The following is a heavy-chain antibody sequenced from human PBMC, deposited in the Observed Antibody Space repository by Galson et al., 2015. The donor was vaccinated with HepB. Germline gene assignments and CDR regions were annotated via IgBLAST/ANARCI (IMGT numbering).Heavy chain of an antibody. D-gene: IGHD3-22*01. CDR1: GFTFSNYA. CDR3: APYSYDSSNFYPLDY. J-gene: IGHJ4*02. CDR2: IGTSGAIT. V-gene: IGHV3-23*01. Sequence: SLRLSCAASGFTFSNYAMHWVRQAPGKGLEWVSAIGTSGAITHYADSVKGRFTISRDNSQNTLYLQMNSLRAEDTAIYYCAPYSYDSSNFYPLDYWGQGTLVTVSS.